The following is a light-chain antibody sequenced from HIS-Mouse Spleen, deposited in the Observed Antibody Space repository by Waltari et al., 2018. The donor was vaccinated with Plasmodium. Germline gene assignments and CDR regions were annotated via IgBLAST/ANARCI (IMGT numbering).Light chain of an antibody. Sequence: DIQMTQSPSSLSASVGDRVTITCRASQSIISYLNWYQQKPGKAPKLLIYAASSLQRGVPSRFSGSGSGTDFTLTISSLQPEDFATYYCQQSYSTPYTFGQGTKLEIK. CDR3: QQSYSTPYT. V-gene: IGKV1-39*01. J-gene: IGKJ2*01. CDR2: AAS. CDR1: QSIISY.